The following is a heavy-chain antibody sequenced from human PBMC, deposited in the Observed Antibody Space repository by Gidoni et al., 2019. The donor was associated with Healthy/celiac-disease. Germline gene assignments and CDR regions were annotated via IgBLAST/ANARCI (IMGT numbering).Heavy chain of an antibody. Sequence: QVQLVESGGGVVQPGRSLRLSCAASGFTFSSYGMHWVRQATGKGLEWVAVIWYDGSNKYYADSVKGRFTISRDNSKNTLYLQMNSLRAEDTAVYYCARDDNYDILTGYYKGTFDYWGQGTLVTVSS. V-gene: IGHV3-33*01. J-gene: IGHJ4*02. D-gene: IGHD3-9*01. CDR3: ARDDNYDILTGYYKGTFDY. CDR1: GFTFSSYG. CDR2: IWYDGSNK.